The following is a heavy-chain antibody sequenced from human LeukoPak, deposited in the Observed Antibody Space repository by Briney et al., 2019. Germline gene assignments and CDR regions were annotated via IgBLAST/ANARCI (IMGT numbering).Heavy chain of an antibody. Sequence: SETLSLTCTVYGGSFTAFHWSWIRQPPGKGLEWLGEVHHSGTTNYNPSLKGRVTLSVDTSKNQFSLKLSSVTAADTAVYYCARGAYCSAINCYGFDYWGQGTQVTASS. CDR1: GGSFTAFH. CDR3: ARGAYCSAINCYGFDY. D-gene: IGHD2-2*01. V-gene: IGHV4-34*01. CDR2: VHHSGTT. J-gene: IGHJ4*02.